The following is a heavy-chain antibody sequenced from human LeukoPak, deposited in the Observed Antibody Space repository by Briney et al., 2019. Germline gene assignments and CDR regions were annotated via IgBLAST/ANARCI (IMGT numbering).Heavy chain of an antibody. D-gene: IGHD1-26*01. CDR2: INAGNGNT. CDR1: GYTFTSYA. J-gene: IGHJ4*02. V-gene: IGHV1-3*01. CDR3: ASESGSLDYFDY. Sequence: ASVKVSCKASGYTFTSYAMHWVRQAPGQRLEWMGWINAGNGNTKYSQKFQGRVTITRDTSASTAYMELSSLRSEDTAVYYCASESGSLDYFDYWGQGTLVTVSS.